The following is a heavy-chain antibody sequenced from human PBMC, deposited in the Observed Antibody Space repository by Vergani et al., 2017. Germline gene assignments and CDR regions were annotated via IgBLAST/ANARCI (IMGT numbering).Heavy chain of an antibody. CDR2: IYPGDSDT. D-gene: IGHD5-24*01. J-gene: IGHJ2*01. V-gene: IGHV5-51*03. Sequence: EVQLVQSGAEVKKPGESLKISCKASGYSFSNYWIGWVRQMSGKGLEWLGIIYPGDSDTRYSPSFQGQVTISADESITTAYLQWGSLRASDTAVYYCGRLEMDQFLSKESRWYFDFWGRGTLVTVSS. CDR3: GRLEMDQFLSKESRWYFDF. CDR1: GYSFSNYW.